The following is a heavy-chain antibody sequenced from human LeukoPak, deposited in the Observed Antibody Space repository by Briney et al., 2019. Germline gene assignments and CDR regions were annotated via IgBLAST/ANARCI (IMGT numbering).Heavy chain of an antibody. CDR3: ARVFLTYSGYDLNFFDS. CDR2: ISSLGSYT. V-gene: IGHV3-21*01. CDR1: GFTFSNYS. D-gene: IGHD5-12*01. Sequence: RGSLRLSCAASGFTFSNYSMTWVRQAPGKGLEWVSSISSLGSYTYYTDSVKGRFTISRDNADNSLCLQMNSLRGEDTAVYYCARVFLTYSGYDLNFFDSWGQGALVTVSP. J-gene: IGHJ4*02.